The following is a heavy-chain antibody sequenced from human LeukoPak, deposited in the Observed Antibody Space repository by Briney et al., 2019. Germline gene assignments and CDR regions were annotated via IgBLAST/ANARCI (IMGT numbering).Heavy chain of an antibody. V-gene: IGHV1-2*02. CDR3: ARDLGDYDILTGYYFNWFDP. Sequence: ASVKVSCKASGYTFTGYYMHWVRQAPGQGLEWMGWINPNSGGTNYAQKFQGRVTMTRDTSISTAYMELSRLRSDDTAVYYCARDLGDYDILTGYYFNWFDPWGQGTLVTVSS. CDR1: GYTFTGYY. J-gene: IGHJ5*02. CDR2: INPNSGGT. D-gene: IGHD3-9*01.